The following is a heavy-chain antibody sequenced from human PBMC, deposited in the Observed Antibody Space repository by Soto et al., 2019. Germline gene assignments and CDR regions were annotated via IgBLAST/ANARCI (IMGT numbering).Heavy chain of an antibody. CDR3: AVGYSDSDSAVAGGYYYGMDV. V-gene: IGHV1-58*01. CDR1: GFTFTSSA. CDR2: IVVGSGNT. D-gene: IGHD5-12*01. J-gene: IGHJ6*02. Sequence: QMQLVQSGPEVKKPGTSVKVSCKASGFTFTSSAVQWVRQARGQRLEWIGWIVVGSGNTNYAQKFQERVTITRDMSTSTAYMELSSLRSDDTAVYYCAVGYSDSDSAVAGGYYYGMDVWGQGTTVTVSS.